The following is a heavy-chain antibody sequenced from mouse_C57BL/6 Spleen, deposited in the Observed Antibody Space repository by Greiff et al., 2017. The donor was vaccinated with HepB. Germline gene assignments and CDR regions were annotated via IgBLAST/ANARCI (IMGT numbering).Heavy chain of an antibody. CDR1: GFTFSSYA. D-gene: IGHD2-5*01. V-gene: IGHV5-4*01. J-gene: IGHJ2*01. CDR3: ARGSNYPYYFDY. Sequence: EVHLVESGGGLVKPGGSLKLSCAASGFTFSSYAMSWVRQTPEKRLEWVATISDGGSYTYYPDNVKGRFTISRDNAKNNLYLQMSHLKSEDTAMYYCARGSNYPYYFDYWGQGTTLTVSS. CDR2: ISDGGSYT.